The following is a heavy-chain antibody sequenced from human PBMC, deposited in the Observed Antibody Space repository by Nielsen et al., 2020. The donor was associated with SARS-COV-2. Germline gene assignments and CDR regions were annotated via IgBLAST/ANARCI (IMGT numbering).Heavy chain of an antibody. CDR1: GFTFDDYT. CDR2: ISWDGGST. Sequence: GESLKISCAASGFTFDDYTMHWVRQAPGKGLEWVSLISWDGGSTYYADSVKGRFTISRDNSKNTLYLQMNSLRAEDTAVYYCAKALTSPGFDYWGQGTLVTVSS. V-gene: IGHV3-43*01. J-gene: IGHJ4*02. D-gene: IGHD3-9*01. CDR3: AKALTSPGFDY.